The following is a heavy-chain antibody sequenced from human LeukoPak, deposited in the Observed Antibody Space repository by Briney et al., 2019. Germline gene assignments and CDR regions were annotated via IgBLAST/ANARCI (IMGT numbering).Heavy chain of an antibody. CDR2: ISYDGSNK. D-gene: IGHD1-26*01. CDR1: GFTFSSYA. V-gene: IGHV3-30-3*01. Sequence: PGRSLRLSCAASGFTFSSYAMHWVRQAPGKGLEWVAVISYDGSNKYYADSVKGRFTISRDNSKNTLYLQMNSLRVEDAAVYYCARDKYPGSGSYYIFDYWGQGTLVTVSS. J-gene: IGHJ4*02. CDR3: ARDKYPGSGSYYIFDY.